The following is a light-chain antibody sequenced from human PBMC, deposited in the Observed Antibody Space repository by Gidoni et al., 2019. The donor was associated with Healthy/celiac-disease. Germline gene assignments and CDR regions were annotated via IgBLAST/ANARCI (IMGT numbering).Light chain of an antibody. V-gene: IGKV1-39*01. CDR1: QTIISY. CDR2: AAS. CDR3: QQSYSTPDS. J-gene: IGKJ2*03. Sequence: IQMTQSPSCLSASVGDRVTITCRASQTIISYLNWYQQKPGNAPKLLIYAASSLQSGVPSRFSGSGSGTDFTLTISSLQPEDFATYYCQQSYSTPDSFGQGTKLEIK.